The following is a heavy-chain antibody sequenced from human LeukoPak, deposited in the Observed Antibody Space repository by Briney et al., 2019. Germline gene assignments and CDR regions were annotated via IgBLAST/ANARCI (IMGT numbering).Heavy chain of an antibody. V-gene: IGHV3-7*01. CDR1: GFTFNTYW. D-gene: IGHD3-22*01. CDR2: IKQDGSET. CDR3: ARDTYDSSDYHFYYMDV. J-gene: IGHJ6*03. Sequence: GGSLRLSCAVSGFTFNTYWMSWVRQAPGRGLEWVANIKQDGSETHYGDSVRGRFTISRDNANNSLYLRMNSLRAEDTALYFCARDTYDSSDYHFYYMDVWGKGTTFTVSS.